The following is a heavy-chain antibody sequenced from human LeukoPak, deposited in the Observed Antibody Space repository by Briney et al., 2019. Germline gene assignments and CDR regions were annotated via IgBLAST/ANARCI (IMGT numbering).Heavy chain of an antibody. V-gene: IGHV1-24*01. CDR2: FDPEDGET. D-gene: IGHD2-15*01. CDR3: ATSCSGGSCYSFGY. CDR1: GYTLTELS. Sequence: SAKVSCKVSGYTLTELSMHWVRQAPGKGLEWMGGFDPEDGETIYAQKFQGRVTMTEDTSTDTAYMELSSLRSEDTAVYYCATSCSGGSCYSFGYWGQGTLVTVSS. J-gene: IGHJ4*02.